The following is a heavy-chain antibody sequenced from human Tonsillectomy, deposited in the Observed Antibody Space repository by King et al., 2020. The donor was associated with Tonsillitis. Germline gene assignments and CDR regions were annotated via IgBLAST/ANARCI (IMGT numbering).Heavy chain of an antibody. CDR2: ISAYNGNT. CDR1: GYTFTGYG. D-gene: IGHD2-2*01. CDR3: ARAPPLHQYCSSSSCYYYYGMDV. Sequence: QLVQSGAEVKKPGASVKVSCKTSGYTFTGYGISWVRQAPGQGLEWMGWISAYNGNTNYAQKLQGRVTMTTDTSTSTAYMELRSLRSDDTAVYYLARAPPLHQYCSSSSCYYYYGMDVWGQGTTVTVSS. V-gene: IGHV1-18*01. J-gene: IGHJ6*02.